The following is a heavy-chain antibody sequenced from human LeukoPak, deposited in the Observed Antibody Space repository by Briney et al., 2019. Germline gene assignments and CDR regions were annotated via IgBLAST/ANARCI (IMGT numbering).Heavy chain of an antibody. J-gene: IGHJ4*02. Sequence: GGSLRLSCAASGFIFSDYHMSWIRQASGKGLEWVAYISPGGDAVYFADSVRGRITISRDNAKNSQFLQMSSLTAEDTAVYYCSGGRDITVAGPGGYFDYWGQGSLVTVSS. V-gene: IGHV3-11*01. CDR3: SGGRDITVAGPGGYFDY. CDR2: ISPGGDAV. D-gene: IGHD6-19*01. CDR1: GFIFSDYH.